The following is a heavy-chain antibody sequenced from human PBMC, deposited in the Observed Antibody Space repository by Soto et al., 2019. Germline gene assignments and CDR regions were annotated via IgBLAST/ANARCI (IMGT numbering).Heavy chain of an antibody. Sequence: QVPLVQSGAEVRKPGASVKVSCKASGYKFTSFGINWLRQAPGQGLEWMGWINVHNGNTEYAQNLRGRVPMTTDTSTHAANMELRSLTSDDTAVYYCARHYDVLNGYYSGSDYWGQGTLVTGSS. D-gene: IGHD3-9*01. CDR2: INVHNGNT. V-gene: IGHV1-18*01. CDR1: GYKFTSFG. J-gene: IGHJ4*02. CDR3: ARHYDVLNGYYSGSDY.